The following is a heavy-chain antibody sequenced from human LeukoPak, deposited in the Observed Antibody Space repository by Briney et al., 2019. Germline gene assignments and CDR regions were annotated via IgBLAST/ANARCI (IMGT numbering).Heavy chain of an antibody. CDR2: IYYSGST. D-gene: IGHD2-2*01. V-gene: IGHV4-39*01. Sequence: PSETLSLTCTVSGGSISSSSYYWGWIRQPPGKGLEWIGSIYYSGSTYYNPSHKSRVTISVDTSKNQFSLKLSSVTAADTAVYYCARQGRALLGVVPPAITPWFDPWGQGTLVTVSS. CDR1: GGSISSSSYY. J-gene: IGHJ5*02. CDR3: ARQGRALLGVVPPAITPWFDP.